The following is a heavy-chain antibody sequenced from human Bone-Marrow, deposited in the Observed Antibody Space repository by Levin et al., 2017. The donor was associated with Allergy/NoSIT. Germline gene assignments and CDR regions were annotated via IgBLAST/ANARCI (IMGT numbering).Heavy chain of an antibody. D-gene: IGHD3-10*01. CDR2: VYSTGTA. CDR1: GGSTKSYY. CDR3: ARLFYGSGRYYADALDI. J-gene: IGHJ3*02. V-gene: IGHV4-59*08. Sequence: ASETLSLICTVSGGSTKSYYWNWIRQPPGKGLEWIGYVYSTGTANYNPSLKSRVTMSVDTSKNQFSLTLSSVTAADTAVYFCARLFYGSGRYYADALDIWGPGTVVTVSS.